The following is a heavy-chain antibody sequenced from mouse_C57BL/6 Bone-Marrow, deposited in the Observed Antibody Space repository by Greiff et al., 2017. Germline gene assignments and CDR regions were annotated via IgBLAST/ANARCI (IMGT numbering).Heavy chain of an antibody. J-gene: IGHJ1*03. CDR2: INPSSGYT. D-gene: IGHD2-5*01. CDR1: GYTFTSYW. Sequence: QVQLQQPGAELAKPGASVKLSCKASGYTFTSYWMHWVKQRPGQGLEWIGYINPSSGYTKYNQKFKDKATLTADKSSSTAYMQLSSLTYEDSAVYYCARSYYSNYVYWYFDVWGTGTTVTVSS. CDR3: ARSYYSNYVYWYFDV. V-gene: IGHV1-7*01.